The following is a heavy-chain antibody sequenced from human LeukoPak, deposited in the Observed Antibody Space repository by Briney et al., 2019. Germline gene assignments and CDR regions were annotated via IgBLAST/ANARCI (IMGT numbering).Heavy chain of an antibody. Sequence: GGSLRLSCAASGFTFSSYGMHWVRQAPGKGLEWVAAISYDGSNKYYADSVKGRFTISRDNSKNTLYLQMNSLRVEDTAVYYCAKDLIAAGWFDPWGQGTLVTVSS. CDR2: ISYDGSNK. CDR3: AKDLIAAGWFDP. V-gene: IGHV3-30*18. D-gene: IGHD6-6*01. CDR1: GFTFSSYG. J-gene: IGHJ5*02.